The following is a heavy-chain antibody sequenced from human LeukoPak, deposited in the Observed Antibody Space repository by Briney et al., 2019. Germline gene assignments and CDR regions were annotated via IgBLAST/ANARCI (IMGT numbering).Heavy chain of an antibody. V-gene: IGHV4-30-2*01. CDR1: GGSLGSGGYS. D-gene: IGHD1-26*01. CDR3: ARDKLGIVGVTGWFDP. Sequence: SETLSLTCAVSGGSLGSGGYSWSWLRQPPGKGLEWIGYIYHSGSTYYNPSLKSRVTISVDRSKNQFSLKLSSVTAADTAVYYCARDKLGIVGVTGWFDPWGQGTLVTVSS. CDR2: IYHSGST. J-gene: IGHJ5*02.